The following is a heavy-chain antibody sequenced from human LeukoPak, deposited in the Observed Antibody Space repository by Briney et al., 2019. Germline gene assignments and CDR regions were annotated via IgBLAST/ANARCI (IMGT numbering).Heavy chain of an antibody. CDR3: AKEGVRYSGYNDYFDY. CDR2: ISWNSGSI. J-gene: IGHJ4*02. D-gene: IGHD5-12*01. V-gene: IGHV3-9*01. Sequence: GGSLRLSCAASGFTFDDYAMHWVRQAPGKGLEWVSGISWNSGSIGYADSVKGRFTISRDNAKNSLYLQMNSLRADDTALYYCAKEGVRYSGYNDYFDYWGQGTLVTVSS. CDR1: GFTFDDYA.